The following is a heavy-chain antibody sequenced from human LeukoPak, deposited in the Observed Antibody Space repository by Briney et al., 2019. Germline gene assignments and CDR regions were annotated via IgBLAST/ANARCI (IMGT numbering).Heavy chain of an antibody. CDR3: ARVSSGHLFDY. J-gene: IGHJ4*02. V-gene: IGHV4-39*01. Sequence: SETLSLTCTVPGGSVSSSFYYWGWIRQPPGKGLEWIGTIYYSGSTDYNPSLKSRLTMLVDMSKNQFSLNLSSVTAADTAVYYCARVSSGHLFDYCAQGTLVTVSS. CDR1: GGSVSSSFYY. CDR2: IYYSGST. D-gene: IGHD6-19*01.